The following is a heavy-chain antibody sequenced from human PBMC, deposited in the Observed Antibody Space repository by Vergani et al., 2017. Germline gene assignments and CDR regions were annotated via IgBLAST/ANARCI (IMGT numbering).Heavy chain of an antibody. V-gene: IGHV3-23*01. D-gene: IGHD4-11*01. Sequence: EVQLLESGGGLVQPGGSLRLSCAASGFTFSSYAMSWVRQAPGQGLEWVSAISGSGGSTYYADSVKGRFTISRDNSKNTLYLQMNSLRAEDTAVYYCAKDLRLRGNPSFYSNYGNIYYYMDVWGKGTTVTVSS. CDR3: AKDLRLRGNPSFYSNYGNIYYYMDV. CDR1: GFTFSSYA. CDR2: ISGSGGST. J-gene: IGHJ6*03.